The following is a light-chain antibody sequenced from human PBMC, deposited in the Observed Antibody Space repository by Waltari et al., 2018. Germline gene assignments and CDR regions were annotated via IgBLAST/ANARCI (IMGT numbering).Light chain of an antibody. V-gene: IGKV3-20*01. J-gene: IGKJ1*01. CDR3: QHYVRLPAT. CDR2: GAS. CDR1: QSVSRA. Sequence: EIVLMQSPATLSLSPGDRATLSCRASQSVSRALAWYQQKPGQAPRLLIYGASGRATGIPDRFSGSGSGTDFSLTISRLEPEDFAVYFCQHYVRLPATFGQGTKVEIK.